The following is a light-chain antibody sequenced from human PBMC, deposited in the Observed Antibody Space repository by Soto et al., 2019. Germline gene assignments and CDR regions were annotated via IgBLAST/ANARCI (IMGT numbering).Light chain of an antibody. CDR2: GAS. J-gene: IGKJ2*01. CDR1: QSVSST. V-gene: IGKV3-15*01. CDR3: QQYNNWPET. Sequence: EIVMTQSPATLSVSPGERATLSCRASQSVSSTLAWYQQKPGQAPRLLIYGASTRATGIPARFSGSGSGTEFTLTISILQSEDFAVYYCQQYNNWPETFGQGTKLEIK.